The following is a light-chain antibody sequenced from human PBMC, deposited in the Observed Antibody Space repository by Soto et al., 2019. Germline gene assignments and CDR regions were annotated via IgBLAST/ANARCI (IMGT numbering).Light chain of an antibody. CDR3: QQYGSSPLT. V-gene: IGKV3-20*01. J-gene: IGKJ5*01. CDR2: GAS. CDR1: QSVSSN. Sequence: EIVLTQSPATLSLSPGERATLSCRASQSVSSNLAWYQQKPGQAPRLLIYGASSRATGIPDRFSGSGSGTDFTLTISRLEPEDFAVYYCQQYGSSPLTFGGGTRLEIK.